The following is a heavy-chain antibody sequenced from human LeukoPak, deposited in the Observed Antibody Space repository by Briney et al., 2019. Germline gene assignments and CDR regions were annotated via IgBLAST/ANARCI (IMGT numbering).Heavy chain of an antibody. CDR1: GGSISSGSYY. CDR2: IYTSGST. Sequence: SETLSLTCTVSGGSISSGSYYWSWIRQPAGKGLEWIGRIYTSGSTNYNPSLKSRVTISVDTSKNQFSLKLSSVTAADTAVYYCARGWPPIVGVYYFDYWGQGTLVTVSS. J-gene: IGHJ4*02. V-gene: IGHV4-61*02. D-gene: IGHD1-26*01. CDR3: ARGWPPIVGVYYFDY.